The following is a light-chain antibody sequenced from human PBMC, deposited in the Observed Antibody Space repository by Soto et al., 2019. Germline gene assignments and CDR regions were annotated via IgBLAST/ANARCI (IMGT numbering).Light chain of an antibody. V-gene: IGKV3-15*01. Sequence: EIVMTQSPATLSVSPGDRATLSCRAGQSVSSNLAWYQQKPGQAPRLLIYGASTRATGIPARFTGSGSGTEFTLTISSLQSEDFAVYYCQLYNAFPITFGQGTRLDIK. J-gene: IGKJ5*01. CDR3: QLYNAFPIT. CDR2: GAS. CDR1: QSVSSN.